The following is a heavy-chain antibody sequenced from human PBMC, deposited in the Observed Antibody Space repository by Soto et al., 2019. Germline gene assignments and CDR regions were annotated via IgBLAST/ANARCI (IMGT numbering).Heavy chain of an antibody. Sequence: PSETLSLTCTVSDASINSGGYYWSWIRQHPGKGLEWIGYIYYSGSTYYNPSLKSRVTISVDTSKNQFSLKLSSVTAADTAVYYCARAIGMATYYYYGMDVWGQGTTVTVSS. V-gene: IGHV4-30-4*08. CDR1: DASINSGGYY. D-gene: IGHD5-12*01. CDR3: ARAIGMATYYYYGMDV. CDR2: IYYSGST. J-gene: IGHJ6*02.